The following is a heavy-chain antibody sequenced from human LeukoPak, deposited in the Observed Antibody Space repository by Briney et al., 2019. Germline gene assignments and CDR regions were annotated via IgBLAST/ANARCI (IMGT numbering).Heavy chain of an antibody. Sequence: GGSLRLSCAASGFTFSSYEMNWVRQAPGKGLEGVSYINSSGSTIYYADTVKGRFTISRDNAKNSLYLQMNSLRAEDTAVYYCASKAGEAVAGTGFDYWGQGTLVTVSS. D-gene: IGHD6-19*01. J-gene: IGHJ4*02. V-gene: IGHV3-48*03. CDR1: GFTFSSYE. CDR2: INSSGSTI. CDR3: ASKAGEAVAGTGFDY.